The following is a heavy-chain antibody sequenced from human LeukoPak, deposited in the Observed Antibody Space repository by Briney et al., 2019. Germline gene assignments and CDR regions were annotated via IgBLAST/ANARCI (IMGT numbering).Heavy chain of an antibody. Sequence: ASVKVSCKASGYTFTGYYMHWVRQAPGQGLEWMGWINPNSGGTNYAQKFQGRVTMTRDTSISTAYMELSRLRSDDTAVYYCARVGSGYYYSTFPAYWGQGTLVTVSS. CDR1: GYTFTGYY. CDR2: INPNSGGT. CDR3: ARVGSGYYYSTFPAY. J-gene: IGHJ4*02. D-gene: IGHD3-22*01. V-gene: IGHV1-2*02.